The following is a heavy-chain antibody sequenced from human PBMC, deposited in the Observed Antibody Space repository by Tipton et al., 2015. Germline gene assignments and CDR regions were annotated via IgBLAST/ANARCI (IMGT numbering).Heavy chain of an antibody. Sequence: SLRLSCAASGFTFSSYWMHWVRQAPGNGLVWVSRINGDEVTTSYADSVKGRFIISRDNAKNTLYLDMNSLRVDDTAVYYCVIGYYYDDPLDPWGQGTPVTVTS. D-gene: IGHD3-22*01. J-gene: IGHJ5*02. V-gene: IGHV3-74*01. CDR1: GFTFSSYW. CDR2: INGDEVTT. CDR3: VIGYYYDDPLDP.